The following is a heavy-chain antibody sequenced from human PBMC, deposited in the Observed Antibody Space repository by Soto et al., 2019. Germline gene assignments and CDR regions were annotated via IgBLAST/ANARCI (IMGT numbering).Heavy chain of an antibody. CDR2: IIPIFGTA. CDR3: ARVGTYYYDSSGYGVGDY. Sequence: QVQLVQSGAEVKKPGSSVKVSCKASGGTFSSYAISWVRQAPGQGLEWMGGIIPIFGTANYAQKFQGRVTITADESTSTAYMELSSLRSEETAVYYCARVGTYYYDSSGYGVGDYWGQGTLVTVSS. CDR1: GGTFSSYA. V-gene: IGHV1-69*12. D-gene: IGHD3-22*01. J-gene: IGHJ4*02.